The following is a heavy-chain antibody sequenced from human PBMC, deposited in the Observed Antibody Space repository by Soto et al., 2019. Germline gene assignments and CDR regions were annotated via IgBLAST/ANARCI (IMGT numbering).Heavy chain of an antibody. D-gene: IGHD1-7*01. CDR3: ARGTRITGTTIQDYYYGIDV. CDR1: GFTFSSYS. CDR2: ISSSSRTI. V-gene: IGHV3-48*02. J-gene: IGHJ6*04. Sequence: EVQLVESGGGLVQPGGSRSLSCAASGFTFSSYSMNWVRQAPGKGLEWVSSISSSSRTIYYADSVKGRFTIFRDNANNSLYLQMNSLRDEDTAVYYCARGTRITGTTIQDYYYGIDVWGKCTTLTLS.